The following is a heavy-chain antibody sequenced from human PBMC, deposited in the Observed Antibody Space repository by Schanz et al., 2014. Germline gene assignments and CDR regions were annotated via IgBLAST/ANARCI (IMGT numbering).Heavy chain of an antibody. J-gene: IGHJ6*02. Sequence: VLLVDSGGGLVQPGGSLRLSCGASGFTFSAHAMSWVLQAPGKGPEWVAVISYEGSKKYYPDSVQGRFTISRDNSKNTVYLQMNSLRAEDTALYYCAKGSMAARPLLPTDYYFYGTDIWGQGTTVTVSS. D-gene: IGHD6-6*01. V-gene: IGHV3-30*04. CDR3: AKGSMAARPLLPTDYYFYGTDI. CDR1: GFTFSAHA. CDR2: ISYEGSKK.